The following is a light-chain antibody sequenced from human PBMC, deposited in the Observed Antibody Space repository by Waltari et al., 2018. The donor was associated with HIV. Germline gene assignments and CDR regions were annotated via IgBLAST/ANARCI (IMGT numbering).Light chain of an antibody. CDR1: HSNIGTHE. CDR3: QSSDNTLSGSV. V-gene: IGLV1-40*01. Sequence: QSVLTQPPSVSGAPGQRVTLSCTADHSNIGTHEVHWYQQFPGTAPQLLIYNTNNRPSGVPDRFSGSKSGTSASLAITGLQAEDEADYYCQSSDNTLSGSVFGGGTKLTVL. CDR2: NTN. J-gene: IGLJ2*01.